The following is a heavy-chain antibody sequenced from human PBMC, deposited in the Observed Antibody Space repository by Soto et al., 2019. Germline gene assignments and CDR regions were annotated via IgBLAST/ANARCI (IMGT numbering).Heavy chain of an antibody. CDR1: GFTFTTYD. V-gene: IGHV1-8*01. CDR2: MNPITGNA. J-gene: IGHJ4*02. Sequence: ASVKVSCKASGFTFTTYDIHWVRQATGQGLEWMGWMNPITGNAGYAQKFQGRVTMTRNTSISTAYMGVRSLRSEDTAVYYCARRKERSGPHYFDSWGQGSLVTVSS. CDR3: ARRKERSGPHYFDS.